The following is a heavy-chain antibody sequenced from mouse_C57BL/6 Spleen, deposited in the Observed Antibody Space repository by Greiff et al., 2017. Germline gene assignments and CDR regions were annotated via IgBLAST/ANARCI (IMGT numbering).Heavy chain of an antibody. Sequence: EVQLVESGPGLVKPSQSLSLTCSVTGYSITSGYYWNWIRQFPGNKLEWMGYISYDGSNNYNPSLKNRISITRDTSKNQFYLKLNSVTTEDTATYYCARFGDGYYFYAMDYWGQGTSVTVSS. CDR1: GYSITSGYY. CDR3: ARFGDGYYFYAMDY. CDR2: ISYDGSN. D-gene: IGHD2-3*01. J-gene: IGHJ4*01. V-gene: IGHV3-6*01.